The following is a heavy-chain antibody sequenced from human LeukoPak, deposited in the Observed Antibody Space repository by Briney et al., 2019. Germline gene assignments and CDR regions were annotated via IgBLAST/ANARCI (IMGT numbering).Heavy chain of an antibody. CDR2: ISSSSSYI. Sequence: KPGGSLRLCCAASGFTFSSYSMNWVRQAPGKGLEWVSSISSSSSYIYYADSVRGRFTISRDNDKKSLYLQMNSLRAEDTAVYYCARYREGLLWFGELLGGFDYWGQGTLVTASS. CDR1: GFTFSSYS. D-gene: IGHD3-10*01. V-gene: IGHV3-21*01. CDR3: ARYREGLLWFGELLGGFDY. J-gene: IGHJ4*02.